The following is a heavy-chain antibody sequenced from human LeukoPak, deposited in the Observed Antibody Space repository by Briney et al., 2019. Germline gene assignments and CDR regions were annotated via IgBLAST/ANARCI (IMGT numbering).Heavy chain of an antibody. Sequence: ASVKVSCKASGYTFTSYDINWVRQATGQGLEWMGWMNPNSGNTGYAQKFQGRVTMTRNTSISTAYMELSSLRSEDTAVYYCAISSVKTRVTIIYWGQGTLVTVSS. D-gene: IGHD4-11*01. CDR2: MNPNSGNT. J-gene: IGHJ4*02. V-gene: IGHV1-8*01. CDR1: GYTFTSYD. CDR3: AISSVKTRVTIIY.